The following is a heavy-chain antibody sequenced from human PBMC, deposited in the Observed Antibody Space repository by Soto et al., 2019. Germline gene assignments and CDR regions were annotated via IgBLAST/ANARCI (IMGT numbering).Heavy chain of an antibody. CDR1: GASITTYY. V-gene: IGHV4-59*01. CDR2: IYYSGST. J-gene: IGHJ3*01. D-gene: IGHD1-26*01. CDR3: ARVKLGAPPHAFDF. Sequence: QVLLQGSGPGLVKPSEPLSLTCAVSGASITTYYWSWIRQPPGKGLELIGDIYYSGSTNYNPSLKSRVTISLDTSKNQFSLKLNSVTAADTAVYYCARVKLGAPPHAFDFWGQGTMVTVSS.